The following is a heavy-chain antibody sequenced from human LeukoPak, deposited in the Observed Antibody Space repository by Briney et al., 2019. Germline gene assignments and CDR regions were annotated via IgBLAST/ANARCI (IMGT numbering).Heavy chain of an antibody. J-gene: IGHJ3*02. CDR3: ANSPLRFLEWSDAFDI. Sequence: GGSLRLSCAASGFTVSSNYMSWVRQAPGKGLEWVSVIYSGGSTYYADSVKGRFTISRDNSKNTLYLQMNSLRAEDTAVYYCANSPLRFLEWSDAFDIWGQGTMVTVSS. D-gene: IGHD3-3*01. V-gene: IGHV3-53*01. CDR1: GFTVSSNY. CDR2: IYSGGST.